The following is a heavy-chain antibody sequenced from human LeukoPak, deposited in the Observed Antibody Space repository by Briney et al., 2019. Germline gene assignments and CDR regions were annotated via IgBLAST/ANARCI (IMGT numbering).Heavy chain of an antibody. V-gene: IGHV1-2*02. CDR1: GYSFIGYY. J-gene: IGHJ3*02. D-gene: IGHD3-22*01. CDR3: ARDRDYYDSSGYDAFDI. CDR2: INPNSGGT. Sequence: GASVKVSCKASGYSFIGYYIHWVRQAPGQGLEWMGWINPNSGGTNYAQKFQGRVTMTRDTSISTAYMELSRLRSDDTAVYYCARDRDYYDSSGYDAFDIWGQGTMVTVSS.